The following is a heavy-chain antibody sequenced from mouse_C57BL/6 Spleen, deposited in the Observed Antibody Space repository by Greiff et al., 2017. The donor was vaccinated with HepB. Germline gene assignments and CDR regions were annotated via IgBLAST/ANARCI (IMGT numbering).Heavy chain of an antibody. CDR2: IDPETGGT. Sequence: QVQLQQSEAELVRPGASVTLSCKASGYTFTDYEMHWVKQTPVHGLEWIGAIDPETGGTAYNQKFKGKAILTADKSSSTAYMELRSLTSEDSAVYYCTRGGGSSPYWYFDVWGTGTTVTVSS. D-gene: IGHD1-1*01. CDR1: GYTFTDYE. V-gene: IGHV1-15*01. CDR3: TRGGGSSPYWYFDV. J-gene: IGHJ1*03.